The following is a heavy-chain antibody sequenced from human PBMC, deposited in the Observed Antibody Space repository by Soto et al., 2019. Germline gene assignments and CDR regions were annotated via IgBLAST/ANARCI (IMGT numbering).Heavy chain of an antibody. V-gene: IGHV4-59*01. CDR2: IYYSGST. CDR1: GGSISSYY. J-gene: IGHJ4*02. Sequence: PSETLSLTCTVSGGSISSYYWSWIRQPPGKGLEWIGYIYYSGSTNYNPSLKSRVTISIDTSKNQFSLKLSSVTAADTAVYYCARMADFWSGNLDYWGQGTLVTVSS. D-gene: IGHD3-3*01. CDR3: ARMADFWSGNLDY.